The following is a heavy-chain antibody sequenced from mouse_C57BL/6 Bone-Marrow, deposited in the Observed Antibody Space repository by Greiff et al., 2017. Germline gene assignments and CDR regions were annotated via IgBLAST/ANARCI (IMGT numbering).Heavy chain of an antibody. D-gene: IGHD1-1*01. J-gene: IGHJ3*01. CDR2: ISSGGDYL. Sequence: DVHLVESGAGLVKPGGSLKLSCAASGFTFSSYAMSWVRQTPEKSLEWVAYISSGGDYLYYADTVKGRITISRDNARTTLYLQMSSLKSEDTTMYYCTRVITTVVPFAYWGQGTLVTVSA. CDR3: TRVITTVVPFAY. CDR1: GFTFSSYA. V-gene: IGHV5-9-1*02.